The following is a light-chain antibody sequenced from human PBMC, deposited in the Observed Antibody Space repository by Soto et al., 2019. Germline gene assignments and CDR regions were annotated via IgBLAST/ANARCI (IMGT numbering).Light chain of an antibody. CDR3: QQRSNWPPFT. V-gene: IGKV3-11*01. CDR2: GAS. Sequence: EIVLTQSPSTLSLSPGERATLSCRASQSVRGNLAWYQQKPGQSPRLLIYGASSRATGIPVRFSGSGSGTDLTLTISSLEPEDFAVYYCQQRSNWPPFTFGQGTRLEI. CDR1: QSVRGN. J-gene: IGKJ5*01.